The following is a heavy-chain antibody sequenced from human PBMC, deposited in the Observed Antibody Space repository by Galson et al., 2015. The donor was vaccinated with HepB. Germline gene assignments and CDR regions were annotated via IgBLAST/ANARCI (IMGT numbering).Heavy chain of an antibody. CDR2: IKSKTDGGTT. CDR1: GFTFSNAW. D-gene: IGHD5-24*01. J-gene: IGHJ6*03. V-gene: IGHV3-15*07. CDR3: TTEEWYGYNLGFDYYYYYYTDV. Sequence: SLRLSCAASGFTFSNAWMNWVRQAPGKGLEWVGRIKSKTDGGTTDYAAPVKGRFTISRDDSKNTLYLQMNSLKTEDTAVYYCTTEEWYGYNLGFDYYYYYYTDVWGKGTTATVSS.